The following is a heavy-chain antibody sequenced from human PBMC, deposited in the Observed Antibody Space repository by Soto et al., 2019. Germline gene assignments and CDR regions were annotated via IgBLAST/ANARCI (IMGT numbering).Heavy chain of an antibody. J-gene: IGHJ4*02. CDR3: ARENGDFDY. CDR1: GYTFTNYD. D-gene: IGHD4-17*01. V-gene: IGHV1-8*01. CDR2: LTPNNGDT. Sequence: QVQLVQSGAEVKKPGASVKVSCKAAGYTFTNYDINWVRQASGQGLEWTGWLTPNNGDTGIAQKFRGRLTMTRNTSISTAYMELSSLRSEDSAVYYCARENGDFDYWGQGSQVTVSS.